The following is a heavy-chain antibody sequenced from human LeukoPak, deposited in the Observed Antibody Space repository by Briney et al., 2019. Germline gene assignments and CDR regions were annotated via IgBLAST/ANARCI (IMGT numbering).Heavy chain of an antibody. J-gene: IGHJ3*02. CDR1: GGSISSSSYY. CDR3: ARRSGSYYHDAFDI. V-gene: IGHV4-39*01. Sequence: SETLSLTCTVSGGSISSSSYYWGWFRQPPGKGLEWIGSIYYSGSTYYNPSLKSRVTISVDTSKNQFSLKLSSVTAADTAVYNCARRSGSYYHDAFDIWGQGTMVTVSS. CDR2: IYYSGST. D-gene: IGHD1-26*01.